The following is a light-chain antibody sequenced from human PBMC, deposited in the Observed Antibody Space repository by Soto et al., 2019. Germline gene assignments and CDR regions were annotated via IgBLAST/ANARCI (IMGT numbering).Light chain of an antibody. CDR3: CSYAGSYTHG. J-gene: IGLJ1*01. V-gene: IGLV2-11*01. Sequence: QSALTQPRSVSGSPGQSVTISCTGTSSDVGGYNYVSWYQQHPGKAPKLMIYDVSKRPSGVPDRFSGSKSGNTASLPISGLQAEDEADYYCCSYAGSYTHGFGTGTKVTVL. CDR1: SSDVGGYNY. CDR2: DVS.